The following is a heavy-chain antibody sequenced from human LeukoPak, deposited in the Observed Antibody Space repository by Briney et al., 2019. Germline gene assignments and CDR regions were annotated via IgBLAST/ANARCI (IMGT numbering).Heavy chain of an antibody. CDR1: GGSISSGSYY. J-gene: IGHJ5*02. CDR2: IYSSGST. Sequence: SETLSLTCTVSGGSISSGSYYWSWIRQPAGKGLEWIGRIYSSGSTNYYPSLKSRVTISIDTSKNQFSLKLNSVTAADTAVYYCARGRCTYGYLSDYNWFDPWGQGTLVTVPS. D-gene: IGHD5-18*01. V-gene: IGHV4-61*02. CDR3: ARGRCTYGYLSDYNWFDP.